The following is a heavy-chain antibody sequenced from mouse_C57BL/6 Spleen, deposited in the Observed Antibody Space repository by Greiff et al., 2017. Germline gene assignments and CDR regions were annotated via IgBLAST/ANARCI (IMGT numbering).Heavy chain of an antibody. J-gene: IGHJ3*01. Sequence: EVMLVESGGGLVKPGGSLKLSCAASGFTFSSYTMSWVRQTPEKRLEWVATISGGGGNTYYPDSVKGRFTISRDNAKNTLYLQMSSLRSEDTALYYCASDYYGSSAYWGQGTLVTVSA. V-gene: IGHV5-9*01. CDR3: ASDYYGSSAY. CDR1: GFTFSSYT. D-gene: IGHD1-1*01. CDR2: ISGGGGNT.